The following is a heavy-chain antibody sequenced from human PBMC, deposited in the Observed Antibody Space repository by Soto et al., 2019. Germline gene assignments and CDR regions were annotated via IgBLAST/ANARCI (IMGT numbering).Heavy chain of an antibody. CDR1: GYSISSSDW. D-gene: IGHD2-15*01. Sequence: SETLSLTCAVSGYSISSSDWWAWVRQPPGKGLEWIGYIYYSGNTFYNPSLKSRVTMSVDTSKNQFSLKLSSVTAVDTAIYYCARKYSRGVFDIWGKGTMVPVSS. J-gene: IGHJ3*02. CDR2: IYYSGNT. V-gene: IGHV4-28*01. CDR3: ARKYSRGVFDI.